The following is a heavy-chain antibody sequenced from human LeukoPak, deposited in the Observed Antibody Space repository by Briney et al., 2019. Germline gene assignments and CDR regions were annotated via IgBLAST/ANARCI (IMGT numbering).Heavy chain of an antibody. Sequence: GASVNVSCNAAGYTFTVYYIHWVRQGPGQGLEWMGWINPNSGGTNYLQNFQGRVTMTRDTSISTAYMELSGLRSDDTAVYYCARLTGDRDWFDPWGQGTLVTVSS. CDR1: GYTFTVYY. J-gene: IGHJ5*02. CDR3: ARLTGDRDWFDP. D-gene: IGHD7-27*01. CDR2: INPNSGGT. V-gene: IGHV1-2*02.